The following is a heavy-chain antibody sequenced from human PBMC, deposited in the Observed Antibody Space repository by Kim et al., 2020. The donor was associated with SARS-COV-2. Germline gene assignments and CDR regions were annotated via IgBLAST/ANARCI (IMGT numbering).Heavy chain of an antibody. CDR1: GYSFTSYW. CDR2: IDPSDSYI. J-gene: IGHJ4*02. V-gene: IGHV5-10-1*01. Sequence: GESLKICCKGSGYSFTSYWISWVRQMPGKGLEWMGRIDPSDSYINYSPSFQGHVTISADKSISTAYLQWSSLKASDTAMYYCARYSSSSAGWAFFDYWGQGTLVTVSS. D-gene: IGHD6-6*01. CDR3: ARYSSSSAGWAFFDY.